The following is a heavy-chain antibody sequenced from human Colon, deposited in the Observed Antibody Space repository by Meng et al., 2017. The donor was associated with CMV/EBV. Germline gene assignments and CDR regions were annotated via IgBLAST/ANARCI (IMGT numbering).Heavy chain of an antibody. CDR1: GFTFSDFY. CDR2: ISSSGLTI. J-gene: IGHJ4*02. CDR3: ARGLSTSSWYDFDY. V-gene: IGHV3-11*01. Sequence: GESLKISCAASGFTFSDFYSSWFRQAPGRGLEWISYISSSGLTIYYADSVKGRFTISRDTANNSLYLQMNSLRDDDTAVYYCARGLSTSSWYDFDYWGQGTLVTVSS. D-gene: IGHD6-13*01.